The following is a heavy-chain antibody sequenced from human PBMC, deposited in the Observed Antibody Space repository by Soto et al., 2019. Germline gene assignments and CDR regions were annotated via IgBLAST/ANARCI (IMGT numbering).Heavy chain of an antibody. J-gene: IGHJ4*02. D-gene: IGHD3-10*01. CDR1: DSTLSGFG. CDR2: IKQDGSDK. V-gene: IGHV3-7*01. Sequence: EVQLVESGGGLVQPGGSLSSSGAPPDSTLSGFGLTWARRAPGKGLEWVANIKQDGSDKNYVGSVKGRFTISRDNAKNSLYLQMNSLRVEDTAMYYCARDVSGKLGHDSWGQGTLVTVSS. CDR3: ARDVSGKLGHDS.